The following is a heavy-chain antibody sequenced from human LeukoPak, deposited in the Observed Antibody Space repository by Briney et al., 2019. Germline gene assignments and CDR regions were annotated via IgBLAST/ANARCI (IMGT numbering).Heavy chain of an antibody. D-gene: IGHD3-3*01. J-gene: IGHJ4*02. CDR2: IDRDGAPR. CDR3: VASRWSGALDF. V-gene: IGHV3-74*01. Sequence: GGSLRLSCAASGFIFNDYWMLWVRQVPGKGLVWVSRIDRDGAPRVYADSVKGRFTVSGDNARKALYLQMNSLKEEDTAIYYCVASRWSGALDFWGQGSLVTVSS. CDR1: GFIFNDYW.